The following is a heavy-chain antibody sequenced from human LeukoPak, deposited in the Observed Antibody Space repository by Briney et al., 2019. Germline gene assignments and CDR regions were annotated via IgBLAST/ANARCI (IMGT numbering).Heavy chain of an antibody. V-gene: IGHV3-48*01. D-gene: IGHD2-21*01. CDR2: ISSSSSTI. CDR3: ARAGIVVVIAHFDY. CDR1: GFTFSSYS. Sequence: GGSLRLSCAASGFTFSSYSMNWVRQAPGKGLEWVSYISSSSSTIYYADSVKGRFTIFRDNAKNSLYLQMNSLRAEDTAVYYCARAGIVVVIAHFDYWGQGTLVTVSS. J-gene: IGHJ4*02.